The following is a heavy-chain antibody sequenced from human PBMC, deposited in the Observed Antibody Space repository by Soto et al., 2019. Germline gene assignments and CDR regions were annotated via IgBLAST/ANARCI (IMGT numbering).Heavy chain of an antibody. D-gene: IGHD6-13*01. CDR2: IKQDGSEK. Sequence: EVQLVESGGGLVQPGGSLRLSCAASGFTFSSYWMSWVRQAPGKGLEWVANIKQDGSEKYYVDSVKGRFTISRDNAKNSLYLQMNSLRAEDTAVYYCARDMAAAGLYYYYGMDVWGQGTTVTVSS. CDR1: GFTFSSYW. J-gene: IGHJ6*02. V-gene: IGHV3-7*01. CDR3: ARDMAAAGLYYYYGMDV.